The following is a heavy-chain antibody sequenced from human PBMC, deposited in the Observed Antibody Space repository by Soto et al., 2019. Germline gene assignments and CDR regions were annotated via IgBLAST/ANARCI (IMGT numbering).Heavy chain of an antibody. D-gene: IGHD3-16*01. J-gene: IGHJ5*02. V-gene: IGHV1-8*01. Sequence: ASVKVSCKTSGYIFTSYDINWVRQAAGRGLEWMGRVNPNNGKTDYARNFQGRLTMTRDTSISTVYMELSSLTSEDTAVYYCAKDFGGLYNWFDPWGQGTLVTVSS. CDR2: VNPNNGKT. CDR3: AKDFGGLYNWFDP. CDR1: GYIFTSYD.